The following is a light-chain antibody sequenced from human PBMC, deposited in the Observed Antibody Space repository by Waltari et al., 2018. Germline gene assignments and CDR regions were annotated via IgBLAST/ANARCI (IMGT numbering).Light chain of an antibody. CDR1: QSISSN. Sequence: IILTQSPATLSVSPGGTATPSCRASQSISSNLAWYQQKTGQTPRLLMYGASTRASGVPGRFSGSGSGTEFTLTISSLQSEDFAVYYCQQYNNWPPLTFGGGTKVEI. V-gene: IGKV3-15*01. CDR3: QQYNNWPPLT. J-gene: IGKJ4*01. CDR2: GAS.